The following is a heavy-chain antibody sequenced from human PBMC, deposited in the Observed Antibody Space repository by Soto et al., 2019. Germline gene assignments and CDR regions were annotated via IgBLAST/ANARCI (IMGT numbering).Heavy chain of an antibody. D-gene: IGHD3-10*01. CDR1: GFTFSSYW. J-gene: IGHJ4*02. Sequence: GGSLRLSCAASGFTFSSYWMSWVRQAPGKGLEWVANIKQDGSEKYYVDSVKGRFTISRDNAKNSLYPQMNSLRAEDTAVYYCARDRAYYYGSGSYYRGYYFDYWGQGTLVTVPS. CDR2: IKQDGSEK. CDR3: ARDRAYYYGSGSYYRGYYFDY. V-gene: IGHV3-7*05.